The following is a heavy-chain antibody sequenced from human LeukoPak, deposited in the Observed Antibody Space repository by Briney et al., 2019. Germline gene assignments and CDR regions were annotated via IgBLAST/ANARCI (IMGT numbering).Heavy chain of an antibody. CDR3: ARVTEMATGGFWFDP. V-gene: IGHV1-18*01. D-gene: IGHD5-24*01. CDR1: GYTFTSYG. CDR2: ISAYNGNT. J-gene: IGHJ5*02. Sequence: ASVKVSCKASGYTFTSYGISWGRQAPGQGLEWMGWISAYNGNTNYAQKLQGRVTMTTDTSTSTAYMELRSLRSDDTAVYYCARVTEMATGGFWFDPWGQGTLVTVSS.